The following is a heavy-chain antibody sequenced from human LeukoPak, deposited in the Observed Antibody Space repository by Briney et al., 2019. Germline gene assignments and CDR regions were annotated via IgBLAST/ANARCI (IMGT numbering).Heavy chain of an antibody. Sequence: ASVKVSCKASGGTFSRYAISWVRQAPGQGLEWMGRIIPILGIANYAQKFQGRVTITADKSTSTAYMELSSLRSEDTAVYYCARGVFPYYFDYWGQGTLVTVSS. D-gene: IGHD6-13*01. CDR3: ARGVFPYYFDY. CDR1: GGTFSRYA. J-gene: IGHJ4*02. V-gene: IGHV1-69*04. CDR2: IIPILGIA.